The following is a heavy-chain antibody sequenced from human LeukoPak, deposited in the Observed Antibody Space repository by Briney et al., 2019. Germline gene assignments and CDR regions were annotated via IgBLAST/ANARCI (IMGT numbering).Heavy chain of an antibody. CDR2: ISNSGGYT. CDR1: GFTFSTYT. CDR3: ARGWGCGGDCYTYFDS. V-gene: IGHV3-23*01. D-gene: IGHD2-21*02. J-gene: IGHJ4*02. Sequence: GGSLRLSCAAPGFTFSTYTMSWVRQAPGKGLEWVSAISNSGGYTNYADSVKGRFTISRDNSKNTLYLQMKSLRAEDTAVHYCARGWGCGGDCYTYFDSWGRGTLVTVSS.